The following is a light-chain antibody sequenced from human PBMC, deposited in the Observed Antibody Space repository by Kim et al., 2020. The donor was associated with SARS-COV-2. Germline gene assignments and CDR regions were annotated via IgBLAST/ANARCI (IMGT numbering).Light chain of an antibody. CDR3: QQDNRSPSK. CDR2: GAS. CDR1: QSVSNGY. V-gene: IGKV3-20*01. J-gene: IGKJ1*01. Sequence: EIVLTQSPGTLSLSPGESATLSCRASQSVSNGYLAWYQQKPGQSPGLLMYGASSRATGVPDRFSGSGSETDFTLTISRLEPDDFAVYYCQQDNRSPSKFSPENKVDIK.